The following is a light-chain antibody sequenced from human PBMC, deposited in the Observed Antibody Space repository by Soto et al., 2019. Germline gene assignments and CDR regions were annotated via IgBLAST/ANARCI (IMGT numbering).Light chain of an antibody. CDR1: QNIDIY. Sequence: DIQMTQSPSSLSASVGDRVTISCRASQNIDIYLSWYQQEPGKVPKLLIYDDSTLQSGVPSRFSVSGSGTDFTLTINNLQPEDFATYYCQQSYRTPYTLGQGTKL. V-gene: IGKV1-39*01. J-gene: IGKJ2*01. CDR3: QQSYRTPYT. CDR2: DDS.